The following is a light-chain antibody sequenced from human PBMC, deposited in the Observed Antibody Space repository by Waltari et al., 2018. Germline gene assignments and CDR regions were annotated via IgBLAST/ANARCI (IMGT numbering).Light chain of an antibody. Sequence: QSALTQPRSVSGSPVQSVTISCTGTSSDVGGDNYFSWFQQQPGKSHKLIIYGVTERPSGVPDRFSGSKSGNTASLTVSGLQAEDEADYYCCSYAGTYTVVFGGGTKLTVL. V-gene: IGLV2-11*01. CDR1: SSDVGGDNY. J-gene: IGLJ2*01. CDR3: CSYAGTYTVV. CDR2: GVT.